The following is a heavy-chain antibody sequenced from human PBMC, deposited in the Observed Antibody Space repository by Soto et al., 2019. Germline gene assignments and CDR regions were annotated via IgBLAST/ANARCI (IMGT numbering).Heavy chain of an antibody. CDR2: IYYSGST. Sequence: SETLSLTCTVSGGSISSGDYYWSWIRQPPGKGLEWIGYIYYSGSTYYNPSLKSRVTISVDTSKNQFSLKLSSVTAADTAVYYCARGAPPSIVATLNSFGPWGQGTLVTVSS. CDR3: ARGAPPSIVATLNSFGP. D-gene: IGHD5-12*01. V-gene: IGHV4-30-4*01. J-gene: IGHJ5*02. CDR1: GGSISSGDYY.